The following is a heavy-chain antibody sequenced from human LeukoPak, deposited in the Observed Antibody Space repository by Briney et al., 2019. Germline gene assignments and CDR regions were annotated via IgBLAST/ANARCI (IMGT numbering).Heavy chain of an antibody. CDR2: ISYDGSNK. V-gene: IGHV3-30*04. CDR1: GFTFSSYE. J-gene: IGHJ4*02. Sequence: PGGSLRLSCAASGFTFSSYEMNWVRQAPGKGLEWVAVISYDGSNKYYADSVKGRFTISRDNSKNTLYLQMNSLRAEDTAVYYCARESADWPDYWGQGTLVTVSS. CDR3: ARESADWPDY. D-gene: IGHD3/OR15-3a*01.